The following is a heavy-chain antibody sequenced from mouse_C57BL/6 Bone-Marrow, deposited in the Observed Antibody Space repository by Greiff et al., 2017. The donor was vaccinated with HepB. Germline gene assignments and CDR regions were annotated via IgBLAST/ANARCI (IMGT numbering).Heavy chain of an antibody. CDR1: GFSLTSYG. CDR3: AREDGGY. J-gene: IGHJ2*01. CDR2: IWSGGST. Sequence: VQGVESGPGLVQPSQSLSITCTVSGFSLTSYGVHWVRQSPGKGLEWLGVIWSGGSTDYNAAFISIQRISKDYSKCQVFFKMNSLQADDTAIYYCAREDGGYWGQGTTLTVSS. D-gene: IGHD2-3*01. V-gene: IGHV2-2*01.